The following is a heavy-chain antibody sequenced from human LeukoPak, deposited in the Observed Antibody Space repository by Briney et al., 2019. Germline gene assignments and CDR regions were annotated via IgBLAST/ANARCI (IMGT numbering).Heavy chain of an antibody. V-gene: IGHV3-23*01. J-gene: IGHJ4*02. D-gene: IGHD2-15*01. CDR3: AKKRTDVSGSHYFDW. Sequence: GGSLRLSCAASGFTFSSYAMSWVRQAPEKGLEWVSGISGSGDVTQYADSVKGRFTISGDNSKNTLYLQMNSLRAEDTAVYYCAKKRTDVSGSHYFDWWGQGTLVTVSS. CDR2: ISGSGDVT. CDR1: GFTFSSYA.